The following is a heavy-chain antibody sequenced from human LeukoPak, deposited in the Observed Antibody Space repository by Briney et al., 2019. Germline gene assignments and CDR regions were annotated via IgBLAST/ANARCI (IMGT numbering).Heavy chain of an antibody. J-gene: IGHJ6*03. CDR2: ISSTGGYS. CDR3: ARESGLGGCFYYYPIDV. V-gene: IGHV3-21*01. CDR1: GFTFTSYA. Sequence: GRSLRLSCVASGFTFTSYAMTWVRQAPGKGLEWVSSISSTGGYSFYADSIKGRFTISRDNAKNSLHLHMHSLSVEDTALYYCARESGLGGCFYYYPIDVWGKGTTVTVSS. D-gene: IGHD2-15*01.